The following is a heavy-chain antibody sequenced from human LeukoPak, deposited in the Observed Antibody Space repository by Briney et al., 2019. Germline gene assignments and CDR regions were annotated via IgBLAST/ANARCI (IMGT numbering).Heavy chain of an antibody. CDR1: GFTFSSYA. J-gene: IGHJ4*02. CDR2: ISYDGSNK. Sequence: PGRSLRLSCAASGFTFSSYAMHWVRQAPGKGLEWVAVISYDGSNKYYADSVKGRFTISRDNSKNTLYLQMNSLRAEDTAVYYCARSGTTVTTLLYWGQGTLVTVSS. V-gene: IGHV3-30-3*01. CDR3: ARSGTTVTTLLY. D-gene: IGHD4-17*01.